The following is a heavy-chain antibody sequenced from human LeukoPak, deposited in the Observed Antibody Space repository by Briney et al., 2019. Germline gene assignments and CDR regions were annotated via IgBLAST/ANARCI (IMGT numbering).Heavy chain of an antibody. Sequence: SLRLSCAASGFSFDDHTMHWVRQAPGKGLEWVSSITWNSGKIAYADSVKGRFSISRDNANSSLHLQMNSLRPEDTALYYCAKDMGEDILTTIVYDYWGQGTRVTVSS. CDR3: AKDMGEDILTTIVYDY. V-gene: IGHV3-9*01. CDR2: ITWNSGKI. D-gene: IGHD5-12*01. J-gene: IGHJ4*02. CDR1: GFSFDDHT.